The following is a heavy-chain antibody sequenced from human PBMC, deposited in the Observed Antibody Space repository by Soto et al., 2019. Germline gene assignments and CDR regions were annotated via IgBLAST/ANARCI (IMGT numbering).Heavy chain of an antibody. D-gene: IGHD2-8*01. Sequence: EVQLVESGGGLVKPGGSLRLSCAASGFTFSSYSMNWVRQAPGKGLEWVSSISSSSSYIYYADSVKGRFTISRDNDKNSLYLQMNSLRAEDTAVYYCARDHLILMVYPVGLGTDYWGQGTLVTVSS. CDR1: GFTFSSYS. V-gene: IGHV3-21*01. J-gene: IGHJ4*02. CDR3: ARDHLILMVYPVGLGTDY. CDR2: ISSSSSYI.